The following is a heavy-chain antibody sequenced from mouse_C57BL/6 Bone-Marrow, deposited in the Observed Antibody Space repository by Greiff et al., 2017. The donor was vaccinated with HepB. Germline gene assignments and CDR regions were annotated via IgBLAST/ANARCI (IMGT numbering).Heavy chain of an antibody. Sequence: QVHVKQSGAELARPGASVKLSCKASGYTFTSYGISWVKQRTGQGLEWIGEIYPRSGNTYYNEKFKGKATLTADKSSSTAYMELRSLTSEDSAVYFCARGYYYGSRGLHWGQGTTLTVSS. D-gene: IGHD1-1*01. J-gene: IGHJ2*01. CDR2: IYPRSGNT. CDR1: GYTFTSYG. V-gene: IGHV1-81*01. CDR3: ARGYYYGSRGLH.